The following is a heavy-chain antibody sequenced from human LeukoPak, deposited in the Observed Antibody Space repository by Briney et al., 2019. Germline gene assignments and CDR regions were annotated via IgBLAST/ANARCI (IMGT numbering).Heavy chain of an antibody. V-gene: IGHV3-48*01. Sequence: GGSLRLSCAASGFPFSSYSMNWVRQAPGKGLEWVSYISSAGDTIYYADSVKGRFTISRDNSKNTLYLQMNSLRAEDTAVYYCAKEYDSGGFDYWGQGTLVTVSS. CDR3: AKEYDSGGFDY. D-gene: IGHD3-22*01. J-gene: IGHJ4*02. CDR1: GFPFSSYS. CDR2: ISSAGDTI.